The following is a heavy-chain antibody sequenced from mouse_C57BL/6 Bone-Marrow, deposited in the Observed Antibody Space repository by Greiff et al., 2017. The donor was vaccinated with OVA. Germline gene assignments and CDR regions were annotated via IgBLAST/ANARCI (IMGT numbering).Heavy chain of an antibody. J-gene: IGHJ4*01. V-gene: IGHV1-78*01. CDR1: GYTFTDYT. CDR2: IYPRAGGT. CDR3: ERGKIRYGMDY. Sequence: QVQLQQSDAELVKPGASVKISCKASGYTFTDYTIHWMKQRPEQGLEWIGYIYPRAGGTTYNEKFKGKATLTADKSSSTAYMQLNSLTSEDSAVYICERGKIRYGMDYWGQGTSVTVSS.